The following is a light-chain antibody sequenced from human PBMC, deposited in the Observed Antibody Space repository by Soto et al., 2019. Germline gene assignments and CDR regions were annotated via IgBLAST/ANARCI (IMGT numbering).Light chain of an antibody. V-gene: IGKV3-20*01. CDR1: QSVSSSY. Sequence: IVLTQSPGTLSLSPGERATLSCRASQSVSSSYLAWYQQKPGQAPRLLIYGASSRATGIPDRFSGSGSGTDFTLTISRLEPEDFAVYYCQLCVIWPLFTFGPGTKVDIK. CDR2: GAS. CDR3: QLCVIWPLFT. J-gene: IGKJ3*01.